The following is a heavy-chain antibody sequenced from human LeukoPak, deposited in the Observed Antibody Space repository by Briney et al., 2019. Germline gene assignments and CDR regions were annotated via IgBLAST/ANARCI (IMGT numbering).Heavy chain of an antibody. V-gene: IGHV4-59*01. CDR2: IYYSGST. D-gene: IGHD2-15*01. J-gene: IGHJ4*02. Sequence: NPSETLSLTCTVPGGSISSYYWSWIRQPPGKGLEWIGYIYYSGSTHYNPSLKSRVTISVDTSKNQFSLKLSSVTAADTAVYYCARYCSGGSCQMETWGQGTLVTVSS. CDR1: GGSISSYY. CDR3: ARYCSGGSCQMET.